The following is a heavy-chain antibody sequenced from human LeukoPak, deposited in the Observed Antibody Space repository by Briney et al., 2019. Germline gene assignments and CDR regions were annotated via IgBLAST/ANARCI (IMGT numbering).Heavy chain of an antibody. CDR3: ARRKADDGRIYYNWFDP. CDR2: IHHGGSA. CDR1: GDSISSGAYF. Sequence: SETLSLTCTVSGDSISSGAYFWSWIRQLPGKGLEWIVNIHHGGSAYYNPSLRSRVTTSVDTSKNQFSLKMSSVTAADTAVYYCARRKADDGRIYYNWFDPWGQGTPVTVSS. J-gene: IGHJ5*02. V-gene: IGHV4-31*03. D-gene: IGHD3-10*01.